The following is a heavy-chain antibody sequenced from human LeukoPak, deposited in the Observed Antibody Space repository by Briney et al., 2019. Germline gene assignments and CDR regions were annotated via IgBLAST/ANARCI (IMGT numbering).Heavy chain of an antibody. D-gene: IGHD3-3*01. CDR2: IYYSGST. CDR1: GGSISSYY. J-gene: IGHJ5*02. Sequence: SETLSLTCTVSGGSISSYYWSWIRQPPGKGLEWIGYIYYSGSTNYNPSLKSRVTISVDTSKNQFSLKLSSVTAADTAVYYCARVNYDFWSGYPIGFDPWGQGTLVTVSS. V-gene: IGHV4-59*01. CDR3: ARVNYDFWSGYPIGFDP.